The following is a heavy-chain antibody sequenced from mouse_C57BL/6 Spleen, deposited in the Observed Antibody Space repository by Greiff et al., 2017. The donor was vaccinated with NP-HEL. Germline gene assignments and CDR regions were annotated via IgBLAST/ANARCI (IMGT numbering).Heavy chain of an antibody. CDR3: ARALFDY. CDR2: INPSSGYT. CDR1: GYTFTSYT. Sequence: VQLQQSGAEVARPGAAVKLSCKASGYTFTSYTIHWVKQRPGEGLEWIRNINPSSGYTKYNQKFKDKTTFTADKSSSTAYMQLSSLTSEDSAVYNGARALFDYWGQGTTLTVSS. J-gene: IGHJ2*01. V-gene: IGHV1-4*01.